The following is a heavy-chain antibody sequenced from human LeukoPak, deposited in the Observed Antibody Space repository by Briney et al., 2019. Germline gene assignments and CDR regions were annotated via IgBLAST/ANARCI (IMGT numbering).Heavy chain of an antibody. D-gene: IGHD3-3*01. Sequence: SVKVSCKASGGTFSYYAISWVRQAPGQGLEWMGRIIPILGITNYAQKFQGRVTITADKSTSTAYMELSSLRSEDTAVYYCARSHNDFGDDNWGQGSLVTVSS. CDR2: IIPILGIT. J-gene: IGHJ4*02. V-gene: IGHV1-69*04. CDR3: ARSHNDFGDDN. CDR1: GGTFSYYA.